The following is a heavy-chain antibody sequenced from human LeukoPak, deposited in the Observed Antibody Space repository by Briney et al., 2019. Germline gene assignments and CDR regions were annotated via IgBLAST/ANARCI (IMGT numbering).Heavy chain of an antibody. V-gene: IGHV3-23*01. Sequence: PGASLRLSCAASGFTFSNYAMSWVRQAPGKGLEWVSAVSGRDDSTYYADSVKGRFTISRDNSKNTLYLKMNSLRAEDTAVYYCAKWGDCDILTGYYDSDYWGQGTLVTVSS. D-gene: IGHD3-9*01. J-gene: IGHJ4*02. CDR3: AKWGDCDILTGYYDSDY. CDR2: VSGRDDST. CDR1: GFTFSNYA.